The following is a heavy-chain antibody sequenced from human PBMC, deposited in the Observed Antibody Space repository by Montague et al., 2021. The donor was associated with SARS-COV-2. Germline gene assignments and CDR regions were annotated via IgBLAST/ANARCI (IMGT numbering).Heavy chain of an antibody. Sequence: SETLSLTCTVSGGSISSSNYYWGWIRQPPGKGLEWIGSIYYSGSTYYNPSLKSRVTISVDTSKNQFSLKLSSVTAADTAVYYCASPTYYYDSSGSDAFDIWGQGTMDTVSS. CDR2: IYYSGST. V-gene: IGHV4-39*01. D-gene: IGHD3-22*01. J-gene: IGHJ3*02. CDR1: GGSISSSNYY. CDR3: ASPTYYYDSSGSDAFDI.